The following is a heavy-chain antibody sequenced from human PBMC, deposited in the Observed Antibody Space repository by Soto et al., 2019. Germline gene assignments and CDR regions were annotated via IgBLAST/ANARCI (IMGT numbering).Heavy chain of an antibody. D-gene: IGHD3-22*01. J-gene: IGHJ6*02. CDR1: GGTFSSYA. CDR2: IIPIFGTA. V-gene: IGHV1-69*13. CDR3: ARDHGWEQRLLLRPGMDV. Sequence: GASVKVSCKASGGTFSSYAISWVRQAPGQGLEWMGGIIPIFGTANYAQKFQGRVTITADESTSTAYMELSSLRSEDTAVYYCARDHGWEQRLLLRPGMDVWGQGTTVTVSS.